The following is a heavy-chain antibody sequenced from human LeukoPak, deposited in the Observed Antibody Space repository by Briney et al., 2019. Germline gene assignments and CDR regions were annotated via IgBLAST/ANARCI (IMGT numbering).Heavy chain of an antibody. V-gene: IGHV1-46*01. CDR1: GYTFTIYY. CDR2: INPSGGST. D-gene: IGHD4-17*01. Sequence: ASVKVSCKASGYTFTIYYMHWVRQAPGQGLEWLGLINPSGGSTSYAQKFQGRVTLTRDMSTRTVYMELSSLRSEDTAVYYCARDFGDYLHFDYWGQGTLVTVSS. J-gene: IGHJ4*02. CDR3: ARDFGDYLHFDY.